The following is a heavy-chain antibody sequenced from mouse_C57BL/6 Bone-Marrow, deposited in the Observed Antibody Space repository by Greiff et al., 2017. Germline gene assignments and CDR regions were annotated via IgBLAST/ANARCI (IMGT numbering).Heavy chain of an antibody. J-gene: IGHJ3*01. V-gene: IGHV5-17*01. Sequence: DVKLVESGGGLVKPGGSLKLSCAASGFTFSDYGMHWVRQAPEKGLEWVAYISSGSSTIYYADTVKGRFTISRDNAKNTLFLQMTSLRSEDTAMYYCARPAYGGFAYWGQGTLVTVSA. CDR1: GFTFSDYG. CDR2: ISSGSSTI. D-gene: IGHD1-1*01. CDR3: ARPAYGGFAY.